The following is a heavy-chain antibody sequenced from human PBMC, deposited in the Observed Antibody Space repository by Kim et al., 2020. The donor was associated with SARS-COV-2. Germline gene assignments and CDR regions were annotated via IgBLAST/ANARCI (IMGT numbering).Heavy chain of an antibody. D-gene: IGHD4-17*01. CDR3: ARAEYDYGDYWSLNY. J-gene: IGHJ4*02. Sequence: PSLTSRVTISVDTSKTQFSLKLSSVTAADTAVYYCARAEYDYGDYWSLNYWGQGTLVTVSS. V-gene: IGHV4-59*01.